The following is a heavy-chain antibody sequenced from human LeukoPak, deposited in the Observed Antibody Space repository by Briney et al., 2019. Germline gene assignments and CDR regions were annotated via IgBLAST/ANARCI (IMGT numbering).Heavy chain of an antibody. J-gene: IGHJ2*01. V-gene: IGHV4-61*01. D-gene: IGHD3-22*01. CDR3: ATIRDYYDSSGRDWYFDL. CDR2: IFYSGST. CDR1: GGSISSSSYY. Sequence: SETLSLTCTVSGGSISSSSYYWSWIRQPPGKGLEWIGYIFYSGSTNYNPSLKSRVSISLDASKNQFSLKLSSVTAADTAVYYCATIRDYYDSSGRDWYFDLWGRGTLVTVSS.